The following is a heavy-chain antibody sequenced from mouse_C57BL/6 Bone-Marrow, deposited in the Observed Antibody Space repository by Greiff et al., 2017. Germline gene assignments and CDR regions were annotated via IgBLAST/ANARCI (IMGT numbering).Heavy chain of an antibody. CDR2: INPSNGGT. J-gene: IGHJ3*01. D-gene: IGHD2-10*01. Sequence: QVHVKQPGTELVKPGASVKLSCKASGYTFTSYWMHWVKQRPGQGLEWIGNINPSNGGTNYNEKFKSKATLTVDKSSSTAYMQLSSLTSEDSAVYYCAGGGSYQAWFAYWGQGTLVTVSA. V-gene: IGHV1-53*01. CDR3: AGGGSYQAWFAY. CDR1: GYTFTSYW.